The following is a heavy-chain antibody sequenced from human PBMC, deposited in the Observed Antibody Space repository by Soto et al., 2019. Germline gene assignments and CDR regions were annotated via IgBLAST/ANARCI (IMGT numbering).Heavy chain of an antibody. CDR1: GFTFSSYA. Sequence: QVQLVESGGGVVQPGRSLRLSCAASGFTFSSYAMHWVRQAPGKGLEWVAVISCDGSNKYYADSVKGRFTISRDNSKNTLYLQMNSLRAEDTAVYYCARTGVVNTTPFDYWGQGTLVTVSS. CDR3: ARTGVVNTTPFDY. J-gene: IGHJ4*02. CDR2: ISCDGSNK. D-gene: IGHD3-22*01. V-gene: IGHV3-30-3*01.